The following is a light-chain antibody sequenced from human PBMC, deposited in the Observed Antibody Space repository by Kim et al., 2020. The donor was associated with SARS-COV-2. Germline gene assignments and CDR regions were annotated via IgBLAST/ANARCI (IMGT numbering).Light chain of an antibody. V-gene: IGLV2-14*03. CDR2: DVS. Sequence: SALTQPASVSGSPGQSITISCTGSSSDVGGYNYVSWYQQHPGKAPKLMIYDVSDRPSGVSNRFSGSKSGNTASLTISGLQAEDEAEYYCSSYTSGGTHVEFGGGTQLTVL. J-gene: IGLJ2*01. CDR1: SSDVGGYNY. CDR3: SSYTSGGTHVE.